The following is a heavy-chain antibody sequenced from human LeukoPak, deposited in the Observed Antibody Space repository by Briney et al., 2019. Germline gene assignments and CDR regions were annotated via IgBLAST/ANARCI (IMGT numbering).Heavy chain of an antibody. CDR1: GGSFSGYY. CDR3: ARGSGGRSTTLGMDV. CDR2: INHSGST. Sequence: SETLSLTCAVYGGSFSGYYWSWIRQPPGKGLEWIGEINHSGSTNYNPSLKSRVTISVDTSKNQFSLKLSSVTAADTVVYYCARGSGGRSTTLGMDVWGQGTTVTVSS. D-gene: IGHD2-15*01. J-gene: IGHJ6*02. V-gene: IGHV4-34*01.